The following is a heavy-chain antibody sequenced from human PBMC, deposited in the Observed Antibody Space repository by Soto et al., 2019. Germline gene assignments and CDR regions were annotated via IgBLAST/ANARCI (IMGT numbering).Heavy chain of an antibody. Sequence: QVQLVQSGAEVKKPGASVKVSCKASGYTFTSYDINWVRQATGQGLEWMGWMNPNSGNTGYAQKFQGRVTMTRNTSISTAYMELSSLRSEDTAVYYCARGRFTISGVAQGVNWFDPWGQGTLVTVSS. CDR3: ARGRFTISGVAQGVNWFDP. J-gene: IGHJ5*02. CDR2: MNPNSGNT. D-gene: IGHD3-3*01. V-gene: IGHV1-8*01. CDR1: GYTFTSYD.